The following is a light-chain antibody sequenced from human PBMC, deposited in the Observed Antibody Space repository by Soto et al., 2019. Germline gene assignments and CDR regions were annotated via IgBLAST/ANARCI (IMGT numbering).Light chain of an antibody. V-gene: IGKV1-16*01. CDR2: DAY. J-gene: IGKJ1*01. CDR3: KHYNTYRT. CDR1: QGIIHY. Sequence: IPPSQPPSSPXGSALCRVIKPCLASQGIIHYLAWYKQNTGKXPXXXIYDAYNLQSGVASRFSGSGYGTEFTLTSISLQNDDSATYYWKHYNTYRTFGQGTKVDI.